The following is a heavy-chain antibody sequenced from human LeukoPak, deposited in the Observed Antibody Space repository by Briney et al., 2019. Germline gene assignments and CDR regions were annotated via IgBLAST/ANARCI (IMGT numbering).Heavy chain of an antibody. V-gene: IGHV5-51*01. CDR3: ARHFGRGNYYYLDY. CDR1: EYSFTNYW. Sequence: GESLKISCKGSEYSFTNYWIGWVRQMPGKGLEWMGSIYPGDSDTRYSPSFQGHVTISADKSITTTYLQWSSVTTSDTAIYYCARHFGRGNYYYLDYWGQGTLVTVSS. J-gene: IGHJ4*02. D-gene: IGHD1-7*01. CDR2: IYPGDSDT.